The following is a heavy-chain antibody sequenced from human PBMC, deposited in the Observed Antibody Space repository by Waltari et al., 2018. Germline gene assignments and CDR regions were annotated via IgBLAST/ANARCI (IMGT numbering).Heavy chain of an antibody. J-gene: IGHJ5*02. CDR2: IYQSGTT. CDR1: GYSISRGYY. D-gene: IGHD3-3*01. CDR3: ARIPHCTISGVDQAGWFDP. V-gene: IGHV4-38-2*01. Sequence: QVQLQESGPGLVKPSETLSLTCGVSGYSISRGYYWGWIRQPPGKGLEWIGSIYQSGTTHSNPSLKSGVTISVDKSRYQFALGVSSVTAADAAGDCCARIPHCTISGVDQAGWFDPWGQGTLVTVSS.